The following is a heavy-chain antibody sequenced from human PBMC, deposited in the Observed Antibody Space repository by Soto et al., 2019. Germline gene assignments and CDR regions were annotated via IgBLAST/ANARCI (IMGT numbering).Heavy chain of an antibody. Sequence: QVQLVESGGGVVQPGRSLRLSCAASGFTFSSYAMHWVRQAPGKGLEWVAVISYDGSNKYYGVSVKGRFTISRDNSKIAQYRHMTCLRAEDTAVYYCARVASGWSNGMYYYGMDVWGQGTTVTVSS. CDR2: ISYDGSNK. V-gene: IGHV3-30-3*01. CDR3: ARVASGWSNGMYYYGMDV. CDR1: GFTFSSYA. D-gene: IGHD6-19*01. J-gene: IGHJ6*02.